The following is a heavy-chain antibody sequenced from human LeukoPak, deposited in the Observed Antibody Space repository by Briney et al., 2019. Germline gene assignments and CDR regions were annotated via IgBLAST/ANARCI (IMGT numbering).Heavy chain of an antibody. CDR1: GGSISSYY. J-gene: IGHJ6*02. CDR3: ARESAHYDSSGTKYKFMDV. Sequence: SETLSLTCTVSGGSISSYYWSWIRQPPGKGLEWIGYIYYSGSTNYNPSLKSRVTISVDTSKNQFSLKLGSVTAADTAVYYCARESAHYDSSGTKYKFMDVWGQGTTVTVSS. CDR2: IYYSGST. V-gene: IGHV4-59*01. D-gene: IGHD3-22*01.